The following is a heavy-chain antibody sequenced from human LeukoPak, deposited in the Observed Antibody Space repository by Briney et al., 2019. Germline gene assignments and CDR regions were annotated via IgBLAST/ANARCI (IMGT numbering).Heavy chain of an antibody. J-gene: IGHJ4*02. CDR2: IYTSGST. D-gene: IGHD2-2*01. CDR1: GGSISSYY. CDR3: ARHQAQLLFGPTPNFDY. Sequence: SETLSLTCTVSGGSISSYYWSWIRQPAGKGLEWIGRIYTSGSTNYNPSLKSRVTISVDTSKNQFSLKLSSVTAADTAVYYFARHQAQLLFGPTPNFDYWGQGTLVTVSS. V-gene: IGHV4-4*07.